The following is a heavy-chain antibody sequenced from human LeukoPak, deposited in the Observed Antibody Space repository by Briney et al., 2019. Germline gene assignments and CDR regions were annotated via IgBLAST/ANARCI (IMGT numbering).Heavy chain of an antibody. CDR1: GGSISSSSYY. D-gene: IGHD3-22*01. Sequence: PSETLSLTCTVSGGSISSSSYYWGWIRQPPGKGLEWIGSIYYSGSTYYNPSLKSRVTISVDTSKNQFSLKLSSVTAADTAVYYCARGSAYYDSSGYPNPTDAFDIWGQGTMVTVSS. J-gene: IGHJ3*02. CDR2: IYYSGST. V-gene: IGHV4-39*07. CDR3: ARGSAYYDSSGYPNPTDAFDI.